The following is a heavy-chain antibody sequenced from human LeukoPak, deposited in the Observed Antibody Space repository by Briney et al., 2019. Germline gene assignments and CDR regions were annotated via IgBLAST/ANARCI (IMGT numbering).Heavy chain of an antibody. Sequence: GGSLRLSCAASGFTFSSYSMNWVRQAPGKGLEWVSSISSSSSYIYYADSVKGRFTISRDNAKNSLYLQMNSLRAEDTAVYYCARGKGRYFDWLLFETPDAFDIWGQGTMVTVSS. V-gene: IGHV3-21*01. CDR2: ISSSSSYI. CDR3: ARGKGRYFDWLLFETPDAFDI. J-gene: IGHJ3*02. CDR1: GFTFSSYS. D-gene: IGHD3-9*01.